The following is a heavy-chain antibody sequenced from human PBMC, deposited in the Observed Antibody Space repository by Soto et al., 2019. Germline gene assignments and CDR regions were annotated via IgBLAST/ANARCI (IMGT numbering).Heavy chain of an antibody. Sequence: EVHLLESGGGLVQPGGSLRLSCAASGFNFRNYAMSWVRQAPGKGLEWVSTISSGDAFTYYADSVKGRFTISRDYSMSTLYLQMNTLCSEDTAVYYCAKDRPDSSFSWGQGTLVTVSS. V-gene: IGHV3-23*01. CDR3: AKDRPDSSFS. D-gene: IGHD6-19*01. CDR2: ISSGDAFT. J-gene: IGHJ5*02. CDR1: GFNFRNYA.